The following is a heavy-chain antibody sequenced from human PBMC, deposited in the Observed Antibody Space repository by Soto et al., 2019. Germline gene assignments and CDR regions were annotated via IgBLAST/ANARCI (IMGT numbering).Heavy chain of an antibody. CDR3: ARASITMIVVVKSPPYYFDY. Sequence: ASVKVSCKASGYTFTSYYMHWVRQAPGQGLEWMGIINPSGGSTSYAQKLQGRVTMTTDTSTSTAYMELRSLRSDETAVYYCARASITMIVVVKSPPYYFDYWGQGTLVTVSS. D-gene: IGHD3-22*01. CDR2: INPSGGST. V-gene: IGHV1-46*01. J-gene: IGHJ4*02. CDR1: GYTFTSYY.